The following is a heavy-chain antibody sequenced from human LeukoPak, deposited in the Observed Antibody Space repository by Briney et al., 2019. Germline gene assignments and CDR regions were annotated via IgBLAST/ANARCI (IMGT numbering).Heavy chain of an antibody. CDR2: ISSSSSYI. D-gene: IGHD6-13*01. CDR1: GFTFSSYS. J-gene: IGHJ3*02. V-gene: IGHV3-21*01. Sequence: PGGSLRLSCAASGFTFSSYSMNWVRQAPGKGLEWVSSISSSSSYIYYADSVKGRFTISRDNAKNSLYLQMNSLRAEDTAVYYCARDLIAAAGTKVKGAFDIWGQGTMVTVSS. CDR3: ARDLIAAAGTKVKGAFDI.